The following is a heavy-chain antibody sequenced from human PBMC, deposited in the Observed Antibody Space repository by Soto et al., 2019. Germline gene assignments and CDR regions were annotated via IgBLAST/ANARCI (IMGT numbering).Heavy chain of an antibody. CDR3: AKDTMAAAARSGLVV. J-gene: IGHJ6*02. V-gene: IGHV4-4*02. CDR2: NHHSGHS. Sequence: PSERLWLTCSVARGSISSSHWCTWGRQPPEKGLAWIGENHHSGHSNYNPSLKGRGAISVDKSKSQFSLRVNCVTAADTAASYCAKDTMAAAARSGLVVWGQGPTVTASS. D-gene: IGHD6-13*01. CDR1: RGSISSSHW.